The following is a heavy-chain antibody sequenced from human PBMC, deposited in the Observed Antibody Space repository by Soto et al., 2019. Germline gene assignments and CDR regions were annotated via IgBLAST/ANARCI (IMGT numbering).Heavy chain of an antibody. Sequence: XSVNVACKVSVYQLTSLSILWGRQATGKCLEWVRAFAPEYCETIYAQKFQGRVTMTEDTSTDTAYMELSSLRSEYTAVYYCVTLSNDFWSGPNNWFDHCGQGLLVTFSA. CDR1: VYQLTSLS. J-gene: IGHJ5*02. V-gene: IGHV1-24*01. CDR2: FAPEYCET. CDR3: VTLSNDFWSGPNNWFDH. D-gene: IGHD3-3*01.